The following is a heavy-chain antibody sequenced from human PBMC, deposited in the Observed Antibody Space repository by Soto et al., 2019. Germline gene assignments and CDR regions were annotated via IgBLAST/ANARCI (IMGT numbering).Heavy chain of an antibody. D-gene: IGHD6-19*01. CDR3: ARGLSWGRGWADFDY. V-gene: IGHV1-69*01. Sequence: QVQLVQSGAEVKKPGSSVKVSCKASGGTFGSHAITWVRQAPGQGLEWMGGIIPIFGTSNYAQSFQGRLTIAADEVTRTAYMELRSLRSEDTAVYYCARGLSWGRGWADFDYWGQGTLVTVS. CDR1: GGTFGSHA. J-gene: IGHJ4*02. CDR2: IIPIFGTS.